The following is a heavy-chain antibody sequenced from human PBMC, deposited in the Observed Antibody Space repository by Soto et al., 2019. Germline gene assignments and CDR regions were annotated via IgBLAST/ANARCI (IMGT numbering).Heavy chain of an antibody. V-gene: IGHV4-59*01. CDR3: ARHDYGDYPDY. J-gene: IGHJ4*02. Sequence: SETLCLTCTVAGGSIRSYDWRWIRQPPGKGLEWIGYIYYSGSTNYNPSLKSRVTISVDTSKNQFSLKLSSVTAADTAVYYCARHDYGDYPDYWGQGTLVTVSS. D-gene: IGHD4-17*01. CDR2: IYYSGST. CDR1: GGSIRSYD.